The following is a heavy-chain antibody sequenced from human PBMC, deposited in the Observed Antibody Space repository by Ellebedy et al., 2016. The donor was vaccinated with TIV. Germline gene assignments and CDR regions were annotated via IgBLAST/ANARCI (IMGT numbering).Heavy chain of an antibody. CDR2: MEYDESNK. Sequence: GESLKISCVASGFTLSHYGMQWVRQAPGKGLEWVAFMEYDESNKAYADSVKGRFTISRDNSKNTLYLQMNGLRPEDTAVYNWAAKAAQFFFQFWGQGALVAVSS. CDR1: GFTLSHYG. V-gene: IGHV3-30*02. D-gene: IGHD2/OR15-2a*01. J-gene: IGHJ4*02. CDR3: AAKAAQFFFQF.